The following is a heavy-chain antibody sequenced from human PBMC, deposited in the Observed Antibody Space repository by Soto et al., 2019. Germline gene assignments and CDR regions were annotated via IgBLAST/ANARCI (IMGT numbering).Heavy chain of an antibody. D-gene: IGHD6-13*01. CDR2: IIPILGIA. CDR3: ARTWVAAAVAYFDY. CDR1: GGTFSSYT. J-gene: IGHJ4*02. V-gene: IGHV1-69*02. Sequence: QVQLVQSGAEVKKPGSSVKVSCKASGGTFSSYTISWVRQAPGQGLEWMGRIIPILGIANYAQKFEGRVPITADNSTSTAYMELSSLGSEDTAVYYCARTWVAAAVAYFDYWGQGTLVTVSS.